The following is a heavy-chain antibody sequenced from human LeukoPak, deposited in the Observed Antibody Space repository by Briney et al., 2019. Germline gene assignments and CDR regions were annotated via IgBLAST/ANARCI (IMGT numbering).Heavy chain of an antibody. CDR1: GESFSGYY. J-gene: IGHJ4*02. Sequence: SETLSLTCVVYGESFSGYYWTWIRQPPGKGLEWIGEIIDTGSTKYNSSLKSRVTISVDTSKNQFSLKLSSVTAADTAVYYCARAGGRGDNSYDGVDYWGQGTLVTVSS. V-gene: IGHV4-34*12. D-gene: IGHD5-18*01. CDR3: ARAGGRGDNSYDGVDY. CDR2: IIDTGST.